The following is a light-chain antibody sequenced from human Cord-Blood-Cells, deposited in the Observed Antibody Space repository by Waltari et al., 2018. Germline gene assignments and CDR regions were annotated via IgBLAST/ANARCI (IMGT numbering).Light chain of an antibody. Sequence: QSVLTQPPSVSAAPGQKVTIPCSGIGPNIWNPYLYWYQQLPGTAPKLLIYENNKRPSGIPDRFSGSKSGTSATLGITGLQTGDETDYYCGTWDSSLSAVVFGGGTKLTVL. CDR1: GPNIWNPY. CDR2: ENN. J-gene: IGLJ2*01. CDR3: GTWDSSLSAVV. V-gene: IGLV1-51*02.